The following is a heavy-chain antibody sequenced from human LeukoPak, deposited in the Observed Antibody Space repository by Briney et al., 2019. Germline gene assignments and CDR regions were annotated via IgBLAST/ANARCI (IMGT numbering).Heavy chain of an antibody. J-gene: IGHJ5*02. Sequence: GASVKVSRKASGYTFTSYGISWVRQAPGQGLEWMGGIIPIFGTANYAQKFQGRVTITADESTSTAYMELSSLRSEDTAVYYCARGATVTRFDPWGQGTLVTVSS. V-gene: IGHV1-69*13. D-gene: IGHD4-17*01. CDR3: ARGATVTRFDP. CDR2: IIPIFGTA. CDR1: GYTFTSYG.